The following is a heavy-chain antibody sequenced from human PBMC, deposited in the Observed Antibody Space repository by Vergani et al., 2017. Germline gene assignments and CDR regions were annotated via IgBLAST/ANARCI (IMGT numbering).Heavy chain of an antibody. CDR2: IYYSGNT. V-gene: IGHV4-31*03. D-gene: IGHD2-21*01. CDR1: GGSISNGGYY. Sequence: QVQLQESGPGLVKPSQTLSLTCTVSGGSISNGGYYWSWIRQPPGKGLEWIGYIYYSGNTYYNPSLRSRVTISIETSKKQFFLKLRSVTAADTAVYFCQGFYCGGDCYSGYFGYWGQGTLVTVSS. J-gene: IGHJ4*02. CDR3: QGFYCGGDCYSGYFGY.